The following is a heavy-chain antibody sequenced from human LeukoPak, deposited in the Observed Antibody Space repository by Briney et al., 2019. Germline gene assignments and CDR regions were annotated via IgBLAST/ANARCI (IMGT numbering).Heavy chain of an antibody. CDR2: IIPIFGTA. J-gene: IGHJ4*02. CDR1: GGTFSSYA. CDR3: ARNTWIQLWAYFDY. D-gene: IGHD5-18*01. V-gene: IGHV1-69*05. Sequence: SVKVPCKASGGTFSSYAISWVRQAPGQGLEWMGGIIPIFGTANYAQKFQGRVTITTDESTCTAYMELSSLRSEDTAVYYCARNTWIQLWAYFDYWGQGTLVTVSS.